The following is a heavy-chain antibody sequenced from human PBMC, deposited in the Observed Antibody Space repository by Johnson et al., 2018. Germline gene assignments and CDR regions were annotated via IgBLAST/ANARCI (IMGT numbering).Heavy chain of an antibody. CDR2: INHSGST. D-gene: IGHD3-10*01. Sequence: QVQLQQWGAGLLKPSETLSLTCAVYGGSFSGYYWSWIRQPPGKGLEWIGEINHSGSTNYNPSLKSPVTISVDTSKNQLALKISSVTGADTAVYYWARGGQLQKGSYYMDVWGKGTTVTVSS. J-gene: IGHJ6*03. CDR3: ARGGQLQKGSYYMDV. V-gene: IGHV4-34*01. CDR1: GGSFSGYY.